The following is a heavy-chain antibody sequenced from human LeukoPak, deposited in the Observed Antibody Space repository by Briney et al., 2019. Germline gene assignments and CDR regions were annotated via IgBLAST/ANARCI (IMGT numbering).Heavy chain of an antibody. CDR2: ISYDGSNK. J-gene: IGHJ4*02. CDR3: AKSGYSYDWYYFDY. CDR1: GFTFSSYG. D-gene: IGHD5-18*01. V-gene: IGHV3-30*18. Sequence: GRSLRLSCAASGFTFSSYGMHWVRQAPGKGLEWVAVISYDGSNKYYADSVKGRFTISRDNTKNTLYLQMNSLRAEDTAVYYCAKSGYSYDWYYFDYWGQGTLVTVSS.